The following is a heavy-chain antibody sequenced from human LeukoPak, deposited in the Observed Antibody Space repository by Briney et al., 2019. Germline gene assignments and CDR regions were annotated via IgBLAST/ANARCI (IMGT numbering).Heavy chain of an antibody. CDR3: ARAFLYGDYGLIDY. D-gene: IGHD4-17*01. Sequence: GGSLRLSCAASGFTFSSYGMHWVRQAPGKGLEWVAVIWYDGSNKYYAGSVKGRFTISRDNSKNTLYLQMSSLRAEDTAVYYCARAFLYGDYGLIDYWGQGTLVTVSS. V-gene: IGHV3-33*01. CDR1: GFTFSSYG. J-gene: IGHJ4*02. CDR2: IWYDGSNK.